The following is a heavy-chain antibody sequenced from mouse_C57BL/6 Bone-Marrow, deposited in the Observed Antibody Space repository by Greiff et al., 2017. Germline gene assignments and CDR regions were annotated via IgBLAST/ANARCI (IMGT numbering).Heavy chain of an antibody. D-gene: IGHD2-1*01. CDR2: IDPSDSYT. J-gene: IGHJ4*01. Sequence: VQLQQPGAELVRPGTSVKLSCKASGYTFTSYWMHWVKQRPGQGLEWIGVIDPSDSYTNYNQKFKGKATLTVDTSSSTAYMQLSSLTSEDSAVYYCARTPIYYGNYDAMDYWGQGTSVTVSS. CDR1: GYTFTSYW. CDR3: ARTPIYYGNYDAMDY. V-gene: IGHV1-59*01.